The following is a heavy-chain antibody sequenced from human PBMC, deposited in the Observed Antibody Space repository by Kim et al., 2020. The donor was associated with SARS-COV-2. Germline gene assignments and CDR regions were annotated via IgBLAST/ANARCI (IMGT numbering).Heavy chain of an antibody. CDR2: ISSSSSYI. V-gene: IGHV3-21*01. CDR1: GFTFSSYS. D-gene: IGHD6-19*01. Sequence: GGSLRLSCAASGFTFSSYSMNWVRQAPGKGLEWVSSISSSSSYIYYADSVKGRFTISRDNAKNSLYLQMNSLRAEDTAVYYCARRGIAVAGFDYWGQGTLVTVSS. CDR3: ARRGIAVAGFDY. J-gene: IGHJ4*02.